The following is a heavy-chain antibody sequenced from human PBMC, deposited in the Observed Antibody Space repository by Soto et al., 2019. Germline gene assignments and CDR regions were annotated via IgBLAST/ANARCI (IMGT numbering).Heavy chain of an antibody. CDR2: IKQDGSEK. V-gene: IGHV3-7*05. CDR3: ASDSSGYPNDAFDI. J-gene: IGHJ3*02. D-gene: IGHD3-22*01. Sequence: PGGSLRLSCAASGFTFSGYWMSWVRQAPGKGLEWVANIKQDGSEKYYVDSVKGRFTISRDNAKNSLYLQMNSLRAEDTAVYYCASDSSGYPNDAFDIWGQGTMVTVSS. CDR1: GFTFSGYW.